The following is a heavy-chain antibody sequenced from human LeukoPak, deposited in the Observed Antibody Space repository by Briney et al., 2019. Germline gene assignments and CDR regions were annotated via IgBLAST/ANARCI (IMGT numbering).Heavy chain of an antibody. CDR1: GFTFSSCG. CDR2: ISYDGSNK. J-gene: IGHJ6*04. Sequence: PGRSLRLSCAASGFTFSSCGMHWVRQAPGKGLEWVAVISYDGSNKYYADSVKGRFTISRDNSKNTLYLQMNSLRAEDTAVYYCAKDRGIVVPAAIGYYYYYYGMDVWGKGTTVTVSS. V-gene: IGHV3-30*18. D-gene: IGHD2-2*01. CDR3: AKDRGIVVPAAIGYYYYYYGMDV.